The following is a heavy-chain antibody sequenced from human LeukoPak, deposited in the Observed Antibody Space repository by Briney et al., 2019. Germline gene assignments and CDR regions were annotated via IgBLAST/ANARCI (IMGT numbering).Heavy chain of an antibody. J-gene: IGHJ5*02. CDR3: ARSGTDGEMATIFGWFDP. CDR2: ISGSGGST. D-gene: IGHD5-24*01. V-gene: IGHV3-23*01. Sequence: GGSLRLSCAASGFTFSSYGMSWVRQAPGKGLEWVSAISGSGGSTYYADSVKGRFTISRDNSKNTLYLQMNSLRAEDTAVYYCARSGTDGEMATIFGWFDPWGQGTLVTVSS. CDR1: GFTFSSYG.